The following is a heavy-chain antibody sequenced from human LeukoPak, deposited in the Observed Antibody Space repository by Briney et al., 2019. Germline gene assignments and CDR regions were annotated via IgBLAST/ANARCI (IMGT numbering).Heavy chain of an antibody. CDR3: ARGGYHAYYLDY. Sequence: PGGSLRLSCATSGFSFSSYSMNWVRQAPGKGLEWVSYISSSSDTIYYADSVKGRLTISRDNAKNTLYLQMNSLRAEDTAVYYCARGGYHAYYLDYWGQGSLVTVSS. CDR1: GFSFSSYS. CDR2: ISSSSDTI. V-gene: IGHV3-48*04. D-gene: IGHD5-18*01. J-gene: IGHJ4*02.